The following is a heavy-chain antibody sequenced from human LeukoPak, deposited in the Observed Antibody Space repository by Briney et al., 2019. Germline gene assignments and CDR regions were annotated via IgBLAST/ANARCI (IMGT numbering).Heavy chain of an antibody. CDR1: GFTFSSYW. Sequence: GGSLRLSCAASGFTFSSYWMSWVRQAPGKGLEWVANIKQDGSEKYYVDSVKGRFTISRDNAKNSLYLQMNSLRAEDTAVYYCAREDLASPSSFRDDAFDIWGQGTMVTVPS. V-gene: IGHV3-7*01. CDR3: AREDLASPSSFRDDAFDI. D-gene: IGHD6-6*01. CDR2: IKQDGSEK. J-gene: IGHJ3*02.